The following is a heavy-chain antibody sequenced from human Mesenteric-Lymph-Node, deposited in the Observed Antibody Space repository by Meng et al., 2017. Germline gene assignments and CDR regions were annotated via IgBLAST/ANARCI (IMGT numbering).Heavy chain of an antibody. V-gene: IGHV1-8*01. CDR3: ARQGADYYGSGSTTIDY. CDR1: GYTFTSYD. CDR2: MNPNSGNT. D-gene: IGHD3-10*01. J-gene: IGHJ4*02. Sequence: ASVKVSCKASGYTFTSYDINWVRQATGQGLEWMGWMNPNSGNTGYAQKFQGRVTMTRNTSISTAYMELSSLRSEDTAVYYCARQGADYYGSGSTTIDYWGQGTQVTVSS.